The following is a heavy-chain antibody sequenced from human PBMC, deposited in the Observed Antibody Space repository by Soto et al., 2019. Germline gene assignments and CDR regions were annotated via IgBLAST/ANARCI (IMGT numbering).Heavy chain of an antibody. J-gene: IGHJ6*02. V-gene: IGHV3-23*01. CDR2: ISGSVDRT. CDR3: AKDLDGAAAGPAKFYGMDV. CDR1: GFTFSSYA. D-gene: IGHD6-13*01. Sequence: GGSLRLSCAASGFTFSSYAMSWVCQAPGKGLEWVSVISGSVDRTYYADSVKGRFTISRDNSKNTLYLQMNSLRAEDTAVYYCAKDLDGAAAGPAKFYGMDVWGQGTTVTVSS.